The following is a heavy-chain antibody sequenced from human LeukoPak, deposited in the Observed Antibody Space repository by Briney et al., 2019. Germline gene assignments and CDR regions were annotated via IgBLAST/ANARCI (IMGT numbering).Heavy chain of an antibody. D-gene: IGHD1-26*01. CDR1: GFTFSSYA. CDR3: AKGITSGSYLGLDY. Sequence: GGSLRLSCAASGFTFSSYAMSWVRQAPGKGLEWVSAISGSGGSTYYADSVKGRFTISRDNSKNTLYLQMNSLRAEDTAVYYCAKGITSGSYLGLDYWGQGTLVTVSS. CDR2: ISGSGGST. V-gene: IGHV3-23*01. J-gene: IGHJ4*02.